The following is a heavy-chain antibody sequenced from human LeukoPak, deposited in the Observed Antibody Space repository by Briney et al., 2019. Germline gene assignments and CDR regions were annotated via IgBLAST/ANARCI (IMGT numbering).Heavy chain of an antibody. Sequence: AGGSLRLSCAASGFTSSSYAMSWVRQAPGKGLEWVSAIGGSGDSTFYTDSVKGRFIVSRDNFKNTLYLQMNSLRAEDTAVYYCAKRNYYDSSGFLFDDWGQGTLVTVSS. V-gene: IGHV3-23*01. D-gene: IGHD3-22*01. CDR2: IGGSGDST. CDR3: AKRNYYDSSGFLFDD. J-gene: IGHJ4*02. CDR1: GFTSSSYA.